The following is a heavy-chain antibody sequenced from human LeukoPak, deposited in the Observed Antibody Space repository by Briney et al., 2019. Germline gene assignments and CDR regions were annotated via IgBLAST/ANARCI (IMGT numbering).Heavy chain of an antibody. V-gene: IGHV1-18*01. J-gene: IGHJ3*02. CDR1: GYTFTSYG. CDR2: ISAYNGNT. D-gene: IGHD6-19*01. Sequence: ASVKVSCKASGYTFTSYGISWVRQAPGQGLEWMGWISAYNGNTNYAQKLQGRVTMTTDTSTSTAYMELRSLRSDDTAVYYCARDPSLFSAVAGNDAFDIWGQGTMVTVSS. CDR3: ARDPSLFSAVAGNDAFDI.